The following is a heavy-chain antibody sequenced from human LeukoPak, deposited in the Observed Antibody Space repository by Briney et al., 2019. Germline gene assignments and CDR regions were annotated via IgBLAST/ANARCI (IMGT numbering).Heavy chain of an antibody. V-gene: IGHV4-61*02. Sequence: PSETLSLTCTVSGGSISSSSYYWGWIRQPAGKGLEWIGRIYTSGSTNYNPSLKSRVTISVDTSKNQFSLKLSSVTAADTAVYYCASMYSSGWYGPRFADYWGQGTLVTVSS. CDR2: IYTSGST. J-gene: IGHJ4*02. CDR1: GGSISSSSYY. CDR3: ASMYSSGWYGPRFADY. D-gene: IGHD6-19*01.